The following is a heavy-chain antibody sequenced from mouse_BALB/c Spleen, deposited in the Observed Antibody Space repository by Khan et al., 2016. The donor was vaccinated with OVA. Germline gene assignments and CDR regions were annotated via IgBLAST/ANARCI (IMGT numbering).Heavy chain of an antibody. J-gene: IGHJ2*01. V-gene: IGHV1-87*01. D-gene: IGHD1-1*01. CDR3: ARRGITTGYFDY. Sequence: QVQLQQSGTELARPGASVKLSCKASGYNFTSYWMQWVKQRPGQGLEWIGAVYPGDGNTRYTQKFKGKATLTADKSSSTAYIQLSSLASEDSAVYYCARRGITTGYFDYWGQGTTLTVSS. CDR2: VYPGDGNT. CDR1: GYNFTSYW.